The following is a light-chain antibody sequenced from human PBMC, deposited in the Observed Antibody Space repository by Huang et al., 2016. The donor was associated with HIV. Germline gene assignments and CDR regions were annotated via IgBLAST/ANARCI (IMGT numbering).Light chain of an antibody. CDR1: QSVSSN. V-gene: IGKV3-15*01. Sequence: EIVMTQSPATLSVSPGERVTLSCRASQSVSSNLAWYQQRPGQAPRLLIYGASTRATGIPARFSGSVSGTEFTLTISNLQSEDFAIYYCQHYNNWPYTFGQGTKLEI. J-gene: IGKJ2*01. CDR2: GAS. CDR3: QHYNNWPYT.